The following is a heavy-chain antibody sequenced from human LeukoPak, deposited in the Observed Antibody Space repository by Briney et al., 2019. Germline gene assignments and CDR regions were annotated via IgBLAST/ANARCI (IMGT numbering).Heavy chain of an antibody. CDR3: ARDPYHARPTYGDYFDY. CDR1: GYTFTNYA. Sequence: ASVKVSCKTSGYTFTNYAIRWVRQAPGQSLEWTGWINPGNDNTKYSQKFQDRVTFTRDTSATTAFMELSSLRSEDTAVYYCARDPYHARPTYGDYFDYWGQGTLVTVSS. D-gene: IGHD4/OR15-4a*01. V-gene: IGHV1-3*01. CDR2: INPGNDNT. J-gene: IGHJ4*02.